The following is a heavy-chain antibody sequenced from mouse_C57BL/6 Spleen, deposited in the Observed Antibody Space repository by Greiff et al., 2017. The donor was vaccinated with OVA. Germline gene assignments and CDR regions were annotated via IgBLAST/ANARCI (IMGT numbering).Heavy chain of an antibody. V-gene: IGHV1-63*01. CDR2: IYPGGGYT. CDR3: ARGTAQAPYYYAMDY. J-gene: IGHJ4*01. CDR1: GYTFTNYW. Sequence: QVQLQQSGAELVRPGTSVKMSCKASGYTFTNYWIGWAKQRPGHGLEWIGDIYPGGGYTNYNEKFKGKATLTADKSSSTAYMQFSSLTSEDSAIYYCARGTAQAPYYYAMDYWGQGTSVTVSS. D-gene: IGHD3-2*02.